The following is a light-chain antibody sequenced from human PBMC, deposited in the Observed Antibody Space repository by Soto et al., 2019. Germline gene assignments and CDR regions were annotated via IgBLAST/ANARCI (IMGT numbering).Light chain of an antibody. CDR1: SSDVGGYNY. V-gene: IGLV2-14*01. CDR3: SSYTTISTLEV. CDR2: EVS. Sequence: QSALTQPAAVSGSPGQSITISCTGTSSDVGGYNYVSWYQQHPGKAPKLMIYEVSNRPSGVSNRFSGSKSGNTASLTISGLQAEDEADCYCSSYTTISTLEVFGGGTKLTVL. J-gene: IGLJ3*02.